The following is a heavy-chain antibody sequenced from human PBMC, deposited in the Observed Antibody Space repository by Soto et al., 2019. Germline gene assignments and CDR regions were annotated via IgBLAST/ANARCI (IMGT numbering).Heavy chain of an antibody. J-gene: IGHJ4*02. CDR3: AKDRSSSWPLAY. D-gene: IGHD6-13*01. CDR1: GFTFSTYG. V-gene: IGHV3-30*18. CDR2: ISYDGSNK. Sequence: GGSLRLSCAASGFTFSTYGMHWVRQAPGKGLEWVAVISYDGSNKYYADSVKGRFTISRDNSKNTLYLQMNSLRAEDTAVYYCAKDRSSSWPLAYWGQGTLVTVSS.